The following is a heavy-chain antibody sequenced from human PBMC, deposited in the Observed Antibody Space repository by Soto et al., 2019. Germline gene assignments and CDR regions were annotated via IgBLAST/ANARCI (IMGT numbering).Heavy chain of an antibody. CDR3: ARSQGSSTSLEIYYYYYYGMDV. D-gene: IGHD2-2*01. J-gene: IGHJ6*02. CDR1: GGTFSSYA. Sequence: QVQLVQSGAEVKKPGSSVKVSCEASGGTFSSYAISWVRQAPGQGLEWMGGIIPISGTANYAQKFRGRVTITADESTSTAYMELSSLRSEDTAVYYCARSQGSSTSLEIYYYYYYGMDVWGQGTTVTVSS. CDR2: IIPISGTA. V-gene: IGHV1-69*01.